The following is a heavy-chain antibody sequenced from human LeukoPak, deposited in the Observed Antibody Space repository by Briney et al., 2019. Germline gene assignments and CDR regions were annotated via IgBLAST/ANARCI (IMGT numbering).Heavy chain of an antibody. Sequence: PSQTLSLTCAVSSGSISSGGYSWSWIRQPPGKGLEWIGYIYHSGSTYYNPSLKSRVTISVDRSKNQFSLKLSSVTAADTAVYYCARYIAAAGVDYWGQGTLVTVSS. CDR3: ARYIAAAGVDY. CDR1: SGSISSGGYS. D-gene: IGHD6-13*01. CDR2: IYHSGST. J-gene: IGHJ4*02. V-gene: IGHV4-30-2*01.